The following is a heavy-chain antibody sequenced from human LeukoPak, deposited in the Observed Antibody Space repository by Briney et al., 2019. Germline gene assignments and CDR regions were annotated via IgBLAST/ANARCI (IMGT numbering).Heavy chain of an antibody. J-gene: IGHJ4*02. Sequence: GGSLRLSCAASGFTFSSYAMSWIRQAPGKGLEWVSYISSSGSTIYHADSVKGRFTISRDNAKNSLYLQMNSPRAEDTAVYYCARHSSSLDYWGQGTLVTVSS. CDR3: ARHSSSLDY. CDR2: ISSSGSTI. V-gene: IGHV3-11*04. D-gene: IGHD6-6*01. CDR1: GFTFSSYA.